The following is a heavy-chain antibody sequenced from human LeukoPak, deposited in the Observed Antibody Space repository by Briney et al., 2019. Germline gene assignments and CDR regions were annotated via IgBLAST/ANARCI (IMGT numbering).Heavy chain of an antibody. CDR1: GYSISSGYY. CDR2: IYHSGST. D-gene: IGHD2-2*02. CDR3: ARHASIEYSQH. V-gene: IGHV4-38-2*01. Sequence: SETLSLTCAVSGYSISSGYYWGWIRQPPGKGLEWIGSIYHSGSTYYNPSLTSRVTISVDTSKNQFSLKLSSVPAADTAVYYCARHASIEYSQHWGQGTLVTVSS. J-gene: IGHJ1*01.